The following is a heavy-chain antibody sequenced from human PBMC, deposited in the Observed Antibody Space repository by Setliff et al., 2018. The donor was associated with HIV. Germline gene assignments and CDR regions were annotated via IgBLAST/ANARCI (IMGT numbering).Heavy chain of an antibody. CDR3: ARELRFSVSSTGKE. J-gene: IGHJ4*02. D-gene: IGHD2-21*01. CDR2: INESGTS. Sequence: SETLSLTCAVYGGSFSGYYWSWIRQPPGKGLEWIGEINESGTSNSNPSLESRVTMSVDASKTHFSLKLTSVTAADTAPYYCARELRFSVSSTGKEWGQGTLVTV. V-gene: IGHV4-34*01. CDR1: GGSFSGYY.